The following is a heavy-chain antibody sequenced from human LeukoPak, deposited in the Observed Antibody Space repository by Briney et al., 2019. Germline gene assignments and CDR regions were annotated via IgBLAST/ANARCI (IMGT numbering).Heavy chain of an antibody. CDR2: FYDSRDT. CDR1: GDSINNHH. Sequence: SETLSLTCYVSGDSINNHHWAWIRQPPGAGLEGIGYFYDSRDTNSNPSPKRRVTISVAMPNSQFSLTLTSVTAADTAMYYCARLLRPGGRTGDAFDVWGQGTMVTVSS. V-gene: IGHV4-59*08. J-gene: IGHJ3*01. D-gene: IGHD1-26*01. CDR3: ARLLRPGGRTGDAFDV.